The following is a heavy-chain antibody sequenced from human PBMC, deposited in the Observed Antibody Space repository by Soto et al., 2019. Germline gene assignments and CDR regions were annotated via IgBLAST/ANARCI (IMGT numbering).Heavy chain of an antibody. CDR3: ARDPSTRIKVWGVRRFDP. J-gene: IGHJ5*02. D-gene: IGHD3-16*01. CDR2: ISYDGSNK. CDR1: GFTFSSYA. Sequence: QVQLVESGGGVVQPGRSLRLSCAASGFTFSSYAMHWVRQAPGKGLEWVAVISYDGSNKYYADSVKGRFTISRDNSKNTQXLQMNSLRAEDTAVYYCARDPSTRIKVWGVRRFDPWGQGTLVTVSS. V-gene: IGHV3-30-3*01.